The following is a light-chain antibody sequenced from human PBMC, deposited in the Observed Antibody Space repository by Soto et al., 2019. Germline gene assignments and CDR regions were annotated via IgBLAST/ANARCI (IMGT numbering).Light chain of an antibody. CDR3: QQYDTSFTWT. J-gene: IGKJ1*01. CDR2: GTA. CDR1: QSVSVSY. Sequence: EIVLTQSPGTLSLSPGETATLSCRASQSVSVSYFAWYQQRPGRAPRLLIYGTAIRAPGIPDRFSGSGSGTHLTLTISNLEPEDFAVYYCQQYDTSFTWTFGQGTEVEI. V-gene: IGKV3-20*01.